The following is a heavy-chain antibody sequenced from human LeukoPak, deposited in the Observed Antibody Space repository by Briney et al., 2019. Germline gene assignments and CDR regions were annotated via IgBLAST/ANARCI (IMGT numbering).Heavy chain of an antibody. CDR2: MNGDGTSI. J-gene: IGHJ3*02. Sequence: PVGSLRLSCAASGFTFRSFWMHWVRQDPGKGLVWVSHMNGDGTSISYADSVKGRFTISRDNAKNTLYLQMNRLKAEDTAVHYCARSATDAFDIWGQGTMVTVSS. CDR3: ARSATDAFDI. V-gene: IGHV3-74*01. D-gene: IGHD3-3*01. CDR1: GFTFRSFW.